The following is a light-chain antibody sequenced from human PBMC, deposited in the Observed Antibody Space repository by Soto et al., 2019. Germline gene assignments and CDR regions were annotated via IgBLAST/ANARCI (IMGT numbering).Light chain of an antibody. V-gene: IGKV3-20*01. CDR1: PSVSSKY. Sequence: EIVLTQSPGTLSLSPGERATLSCRASPSVSSKYLAWYQQKPGQAPRVLIYGTSIRASGVPERFSGGGSGTDFTLTITRLEPEDFAVYYCQQYGSSLFTFGPGTKVDIK. J-gene: IGKJ3*01. CDR2: GTS. CDR3: QQYGSSLFT.